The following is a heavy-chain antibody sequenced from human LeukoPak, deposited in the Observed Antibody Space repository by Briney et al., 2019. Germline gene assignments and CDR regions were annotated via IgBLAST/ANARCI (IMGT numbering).Heavy chain of an antibody. CDR2: FDPEDGET. V-gene: IGHV1-24*01. D-gene: IGHD5-12*01. CDR3: ATLPWIKAQYMDV. CDR1: GYTLTELS. Sequence: ASVKVSCKVSGYTLTELSMHWVRQAPGKGLEWMGGFDPEDGETIYAQKFQGRVTMTEDTSSDTAYMELSSLRSEDTAVYYCATLPWIKAQYMDVWGKGTTVTVSS. J-gene: IGHJ6*03.